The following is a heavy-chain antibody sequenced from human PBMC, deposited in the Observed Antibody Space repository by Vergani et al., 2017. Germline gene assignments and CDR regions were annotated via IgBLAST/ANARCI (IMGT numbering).Heavy chain of an antibody. D-gene: IGHD4-11*01. CDR1: GFTFDDYA. CDR3: ARDNPVQSGDY. Sequence: EVQLVESGGGLVQPGRSLRLSCAASGFTFDDYAMHWVRQAPGKGLEWVSGISWNSGSIGYADSVKGRFTISRDNAKNSLYLQMNSLRAEDTAVYYCARDNPVQSGDYWGQGTLVTVSS. CDR2: ISWNSGSI. J-gene: IGHJ4*02. V-gene: IGHV3-9*01.